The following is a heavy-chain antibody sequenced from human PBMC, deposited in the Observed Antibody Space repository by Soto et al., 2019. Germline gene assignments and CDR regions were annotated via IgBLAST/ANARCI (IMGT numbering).Heavy chain of an antibody. D-gene: IGHD3-3*01. Sequence: ASVKVSCKASGYTFTSYYMHWVRQAPGQGLEWMGIINPSGGSTSYAQKFQGRVTMTRDTSTSTVYMELSSLRSEDTAVYYCARDQKSITIFGVVRAYYYYGMDVWGQGTTVTVSS. J-gene: IGHJ6*02. CDR3: ARDQKSITIFGVVRAYYYYGMDV. V-gene: IGHV1-46*01. CDR1: GYTFTSYY. CDR2: INPSGGST.